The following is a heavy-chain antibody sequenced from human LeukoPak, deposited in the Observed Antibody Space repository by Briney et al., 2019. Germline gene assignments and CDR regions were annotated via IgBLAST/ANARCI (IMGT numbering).Heavy chain of an antibody. J-gene: IGHJ6*02. D-gene: IGHD3-22*01. CDR2: INPNSGGT. CDR3: ARDDNYYDSSGYYPYYYYYGMDV. CDR1: GYTFTGYY. Sequence: ASVKVSCKASGYTFTGYYMHWVRQAPGQGLEWMGWINPNSGGTNYAQKFQGRVTMTRDTSISTAYMELSRLRSDDTAVCYCARDDNYYDSSGYYPYYYYYGMDVWGQGTTVTVSS. V-gene: IGHV1-2*02.